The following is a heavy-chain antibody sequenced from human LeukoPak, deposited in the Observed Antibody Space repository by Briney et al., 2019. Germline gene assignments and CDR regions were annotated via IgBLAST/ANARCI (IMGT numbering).Heavy chain of an antibody. J-gene: IGHJ4*02. CDR3: TTEFWYYFNN. Sequence: GGSLRLSCAGSGFAFSGTWLNWVRQAPGQGLEWVGRINTRTDGATTTYAAPVKGRFTISRDDSKSTLYLEMNSLKTEDTAVYYCTTEFWYYFNNWGQGTLVTASS. CDR1: GFAFSGTW. V-gene: IGHV3-15*01. D-gene: IGHD3-3*01. CDR2: INTRTDGATT.